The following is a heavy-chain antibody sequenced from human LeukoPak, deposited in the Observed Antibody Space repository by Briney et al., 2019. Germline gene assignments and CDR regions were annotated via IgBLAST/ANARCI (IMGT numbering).Heavy chain of an antibody. CDR1: GFDVSNHY. J-gene: IGHJ3*02. D-gene: IGHD3-22*01. Sequence: PGGSLRLSCAAPGFDVSNHYLNWVRQAPGKGLEWVSIIQSAGNTYYADSVKGRFTISRDDSKNTLYLQMNSLTADDTAVYYCVRGPRYYDDSGFHYGVFDIWGQGTVVTVSS. CDR2: IQSAGNT. CDR3: VRGPRYYDDSGFHYGVFDI. V-gene: IGHV3-53*01.